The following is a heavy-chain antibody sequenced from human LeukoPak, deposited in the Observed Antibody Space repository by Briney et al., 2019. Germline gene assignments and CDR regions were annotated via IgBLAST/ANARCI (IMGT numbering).Heavy chain of an antibody. CDR3: ARAWQRAFDY. Sequence: GRSLRLSCEASGYTFDDYAMHWVRQAPGKGLEWVSAISWNSGSIGYADSVKGRFTISRDNAKNTLYLQMNSLRAEDTAVYYCARAWQRAFDYWGQGTLVTVSS. CDR2: ISWNSGSI. D-gene: IGHD6-25*01. J-gene: IGHJ4*02. V-gene: IGHV3-9*01. CDR1: GYTFDDYA.